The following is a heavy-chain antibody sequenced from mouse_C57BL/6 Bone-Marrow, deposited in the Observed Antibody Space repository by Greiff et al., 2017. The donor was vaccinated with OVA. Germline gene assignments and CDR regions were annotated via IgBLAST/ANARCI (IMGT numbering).Heavy chain of an antibody. D-gene: IGHD1-1*01. V-gene: IGHV1-19*01. CDR2: INPYNGGT. CDR1: GYTFTDYY. CDR3: ASSGYYGSSPYYFDY. J-gene: IGHJ2*01. Sequence: VQLQQSGPVLVKPGASVKMSCKASGYTFTDYYMNWVKQSHGKSLEWIGVINPYNGGTSYNQKFKGKATLTVDKSSSTAYMELNSLTSEDSAVYYCASSGYYGSSPYYFDYWGQGTTLTVSS.